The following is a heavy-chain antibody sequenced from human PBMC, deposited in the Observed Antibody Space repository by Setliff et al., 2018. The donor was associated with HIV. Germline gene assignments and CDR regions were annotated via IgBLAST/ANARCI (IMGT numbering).Heavy chain of an antibody. V-gene: IGHV3-30*04. CDR3: ASGYSSSSPRRDY. CDR2: VSYGGTST. D-gene: IGHD6-6*01. CDR1: GFTFSSYA. J-gene: IGHJ4*02. Sequence: PGGSLRLSCAASGFTFSSYAMHWVRQAPGKGLEWVAVVSYGGTSTYYADSVKGRFIISRDDSESTLNLQMNSLRAEDTAVYYCASGYSSSSPRRDYWGQGTLVTVSS.